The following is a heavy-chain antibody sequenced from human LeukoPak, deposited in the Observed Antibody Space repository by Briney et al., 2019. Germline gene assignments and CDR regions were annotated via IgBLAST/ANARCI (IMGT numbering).Heavy chain of an antibody. D-gene: IGHD6-19*01. V-gene: IGHV3-48*01. CDR2: ISSSSSTI. Sequence: GGSLRLSCAASGFTFSSYSMTWVRQAPGKGLEWVSYISSSSSTIYYADSVKGRFTISRDNAKNSLYLQMNSLRAEDTAVYYCARSIAVRDSDPWGQGTLVTVSS. J-gene: IGHJ5*02. CDR1: GFTFSSYS. CDR3: ARSIAVRDSDP.